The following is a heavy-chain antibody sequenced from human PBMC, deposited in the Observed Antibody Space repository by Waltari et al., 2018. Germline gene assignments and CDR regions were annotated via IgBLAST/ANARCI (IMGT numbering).Heavy chain of an antibody. CDR3: ARVTAAALYNWFDP. CDR2: ISSSSSTI. V-gene: IGHV3-48*04. J-gene: IGHJ5*02. Sequence: EVQLVESGGGLVQPGGSLRLSCAASGFTFSSYSMNWVRQAPGKGLEWVSYISSSSSTIYYADSVKGRFTISGDNAKNSLYLQMNSLRAEDTAVYYCARVTAAALYNWFDPWGQGTLVTVSS. CDR1: GFTFSSYS. D-gene: IGHD6-13*01.